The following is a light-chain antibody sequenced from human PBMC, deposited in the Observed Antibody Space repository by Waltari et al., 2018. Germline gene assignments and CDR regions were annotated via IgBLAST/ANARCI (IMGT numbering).Light chain of an antibody. CDR1: NRGVGAFNY. CDR2: DVT. V-gene: IGLV2-11*01. CDR3: SSYTGSYSFVI. J-gene: IGLJ2*01. Sequence: QSALTQPRSVSGSPGQSINISCTGTNRGVGAFNYVAWYQHHPGKAPKLIIYDVTTRPSGVPDRFSGSKSGNTASLTISGLQAEDEATYYCSSYTGSYSFVIFGGGTDMTVL.